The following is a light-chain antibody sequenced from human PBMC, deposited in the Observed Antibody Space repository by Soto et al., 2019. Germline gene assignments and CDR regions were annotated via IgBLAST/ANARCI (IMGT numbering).Light chain of an antibody. CDR1: QSVSSY. V-gene: IGKV3-20*01. CDR2: GAS. J-gene: IGKJ1*01. Sequence: IVMTQSPATLSVSPGERATLSCRASQSVSSYLAWYQQKPGQAPRLLIYGASNRATGIPDRFSGSGSGTDFTLTISRLEPEDFAVYYCQQYGSSGTFGQGTMVDIK. CDR3: QQYGSSGT.